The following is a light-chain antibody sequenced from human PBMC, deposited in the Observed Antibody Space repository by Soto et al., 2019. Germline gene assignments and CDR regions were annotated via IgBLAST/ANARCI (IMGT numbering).Light chain of an antibody. J-gene: IGKJ1*01. CDR2: GAS. Sequence: DIVMTQSPGTLSLSPGERATLSCRGSQSISSNYLAWYQPKPGQAPRIXIYGASSRANGIPDRFSGSGAGTEHTRIISRLEPEDFAVDYCQQYASSTQTFGQGTQVDI. CDR1: QSISSNY. CDR3: QQYASSTQT. V-gene: IGKV3-20*01.